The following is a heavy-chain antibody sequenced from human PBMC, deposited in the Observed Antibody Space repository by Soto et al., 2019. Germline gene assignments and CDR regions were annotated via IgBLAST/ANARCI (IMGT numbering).Heavy chain of an antibody. Sequence: QLQLQESGSGLVKPSQTLSLTCAVSGGSISSGGYSWSWIRQPPGKGLEWIGYIYHSGSTYYNPSLKSRVTISVDRSKNQFSLKLSSVTAADTAVYYCARAPGSYDSHRFYYFDYWGQGTLVTVSS. CDR2: IYHSGST. J-gene: IGHJ4*02. CDR1: GGSISSGGYS. D-gene: IGHD5-12*01. V-gene: IGHV4-30-2*01. CDR3: ARAPGSYDSHRFYYFDY.